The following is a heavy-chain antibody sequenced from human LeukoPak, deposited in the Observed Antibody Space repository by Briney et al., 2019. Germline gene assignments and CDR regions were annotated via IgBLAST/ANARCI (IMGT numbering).Heavy chain of an antibody. D-gene: IGHD5-12*01. V-gene: IGHV4-39*07. Sequence: PSETLSLTCTVSGDSISSSSYYWGWIRQPPGKGLEWIGSMYYSGGTYYNPSLKSRVTISVDTSNNQFSLKLSSVTAADTALYYCARATWILSGMDVWGQGTTVTVSS. CDR1: GDSISSSSYY. CDR3: ARATWILSGMDV. CDR2: MYYSGGT. J-gene: IGHJ6*02.